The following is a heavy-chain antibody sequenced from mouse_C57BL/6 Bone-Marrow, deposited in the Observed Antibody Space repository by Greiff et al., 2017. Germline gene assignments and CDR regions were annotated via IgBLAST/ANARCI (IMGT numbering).Heavy chain of an antibody. Sequence: QVQLQQSGAELVRPGASVKMSCKASGYTFTSYNMHWVKQTPRQGLEWIGAIYPGNGDTSYNQKFKGKATLTVNQSSSTAYMQLSSLTSEASAVYFCVYGSSPYWYFDVWGTGTTVTVSS. D-gene: IGHD1-1*01. CDR1: GYTFTSYN. CDR2: IYPGNGDT. J-gene: IGHJ1*03. V-gene: IGHV1-12*01. CDR3: VYGSSPYWYFDV.